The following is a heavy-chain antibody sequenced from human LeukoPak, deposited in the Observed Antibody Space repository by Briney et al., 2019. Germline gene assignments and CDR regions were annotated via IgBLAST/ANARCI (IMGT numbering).Heavy chain of an antibody. Sequence: GGSLRLSCAASGFTFSSSAMSWVRQAPGKGLEWVSAISNNGGYTYYADSVQGRFTISRDNSKSTLCLQMNSLRAEDTAVYYCAKDLAWGSSGHYFDCWGQGALVTVSS. J-gene: IGHJ4*02. CDR2: ISNNGGYT. CDR3: AKDLAWGSSGHYFDC. V-gene: IGHV3-23*01. D-gene: IGHD3/OR15-3a*01. CDR1: GFTFSSSA.